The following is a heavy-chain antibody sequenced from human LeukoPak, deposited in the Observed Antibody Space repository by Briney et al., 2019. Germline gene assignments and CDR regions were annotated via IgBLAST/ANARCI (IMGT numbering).Heavy chain of an antibody. CDR3: AIGRQQLKDAFDI. J-gene: IGHJ3*02. CDR2: MNPNSGNT. Sequence: ASVKVSCKVSGCTFTSYDINWVRQATGQGLEWMGWMNPNSGNTGYAQKFQGRVTMTRNTSISTAYMELSSLRSEDTAVYYCAIGRQQLKDAFDIWGQGTMVTVSS. D-gene: IGHD6-13*01. V-gene: IGHV1-8*01. CDR1: GCTFTSYD.